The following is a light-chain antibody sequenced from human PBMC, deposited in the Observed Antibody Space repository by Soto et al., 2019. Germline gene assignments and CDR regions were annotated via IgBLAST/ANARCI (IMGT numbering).Light chain of an antibody. CDR3: QQYGSSPRIT. J-gene: IGKJ5*01. V-gene: IGKV3-20*01. CDR2: GAS. Sequence: EIVVTQSPGTLSLSPGERATLSCRASQSVNSRYLGWYQQKPGQAPRLLIYGASSRATGIPDRFSGSGSGTDFTLTISRLKPEDFAVYYVQQYGSSPRITFGQGTRLEI. CDR1: QSVNSRY.